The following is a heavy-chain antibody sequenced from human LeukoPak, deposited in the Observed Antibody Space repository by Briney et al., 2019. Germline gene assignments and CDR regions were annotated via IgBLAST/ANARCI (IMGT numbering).Heavy chain of an antibody. D-gene: IGHD1-26*01. CDR3: AKDSGGTYFYYYYYMDV. J-gene: IGHJ6*03. Sequence: GGSLRLSCAASGFSFSTYAMSWVRQAPGKGLEWVSAISACGATIYYADSVKGRFTVSRDNSKNTLYLHMNSLRAEDTAIYYCAKDSGGTYFYYYYYMDVWGKGTTVTVSS. CDR1: GFSFSTYA. CDR2: ISACGATI. V-gene: IGHV3-23*01.